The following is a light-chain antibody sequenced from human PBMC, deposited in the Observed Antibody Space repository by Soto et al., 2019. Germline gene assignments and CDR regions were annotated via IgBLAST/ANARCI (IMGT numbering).Light chain of an antibody. CDR1: SSDVGGYNY. CDR2: DVS. Sequence: SALTQPRSVSGSPGQSVTISCTGTSSDVGGYNYVSWYQQHPGKAPKLMISDVSKRPSGVPDRFSGSKSGNTASLTISGLQDEDEADYYCCSYAGSPYVFGTGTKVTVL. J-gene: IGLJ1*01. CDR3: CSYAGSPYV. V-gene: IGLV2-11*01.